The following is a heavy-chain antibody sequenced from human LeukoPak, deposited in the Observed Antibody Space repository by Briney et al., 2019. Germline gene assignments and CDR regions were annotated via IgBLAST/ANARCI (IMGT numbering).Heavy chain of an antibody. D-gene: IGHD3-10*01. V-gene: IGHV4-39*01. CDR2: IYYSGST. CDR3: ARPGREFDP. J-gene: IGHJ5*02. Sequence: IPSETLSLTCTVSGGSISSSSYYWGWIRQPPGKGLEWIGSIYYSGSTYYNPSLKSRVTISVDTSKNQFSLKLSSVTAADTAVYYCARPGREFDPWGQGTLVTVSS. CDR1: GGSISSSSYY.